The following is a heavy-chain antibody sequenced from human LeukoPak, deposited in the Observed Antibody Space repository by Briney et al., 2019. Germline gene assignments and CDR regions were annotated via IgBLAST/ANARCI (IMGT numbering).Heavy chain of an antibody. D-gene: IGHD3-22*01. J-gene: IGHJ4*02. V-gene: IGHV1-2*02. CDR2: INPNSGGT. CDR1: GYTFSVYY. Sequence: ASVKVSCKASGYTFSVYYMHWVRQAPGQGLEWMGWINPNSGGTNYAQKFQGRVTMTRDTSISTVYMELSRLRSDDTAVYYCARGSPPRRNYDSRGYYSYYFDCWGQGTLVTVSS. CDR3: ARGSPPRRNYDSRGYYSYYFDC.